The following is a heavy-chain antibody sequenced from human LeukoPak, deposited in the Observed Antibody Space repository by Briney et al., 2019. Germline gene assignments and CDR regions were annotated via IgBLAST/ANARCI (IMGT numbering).Heavy chain of an antibody. D-gene: IGHD6-13*01. Sequence: SETLSLTCIVSGGSISSGNFYWGWVRQPPGKGLEWVGSIYFSENTYYNPSLKSRVTISVDTSKNQFSLKVSSVTAADTAVYYCARVYYSSSYDYWYFDLWGRGTLVTVSS. V-gene: IGHV4-39*07. CDR1: GGSISSGNFY. CDR2: IYFSENT. J-gene: IGHJ2*01. CDR3: ARVYYSSSYDYWYFDL.